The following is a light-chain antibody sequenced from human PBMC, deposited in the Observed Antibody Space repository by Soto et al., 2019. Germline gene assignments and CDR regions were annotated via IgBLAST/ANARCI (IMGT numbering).Light chain of an antibody. J-gene: IGKJ1*01. CDR2: APS. CDR3: QQYYKTPWT. V-gene: IGKV1-5*01. CDR1: QSISSW. Sequence: DIQIPRSPSPLPASVGDRVTITCRASQSISSWLAWYQQEPGKAPKLLIYAPSTLQSGVPSRFGGSGSGTDFSLTISSLQAEDVAVYYCQQYYKTPWTFGQGTKVDI.